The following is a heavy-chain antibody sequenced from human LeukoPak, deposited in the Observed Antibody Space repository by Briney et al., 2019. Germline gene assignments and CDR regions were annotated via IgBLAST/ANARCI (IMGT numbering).Heavy chain of an antibody. D-gene: IGHD3-22*01. CDR2: ISSSSSYI. CDR1: GFTFSSYR. Sequence: PGGSLRLSCAASGFTFSSYRMTWVRQAPGKGLEWVSSISSSSSYIYYADSVKGRFTISRDNAKNSLYLQMNSLRAEDTAVYYCARDWYYYDSSGAKDYWGQGTLVTVSS. CDR3: ARDWYYYDSSGAKDY. V-gene: IGHV3-21*01. J-gene: IGHJ4*02.